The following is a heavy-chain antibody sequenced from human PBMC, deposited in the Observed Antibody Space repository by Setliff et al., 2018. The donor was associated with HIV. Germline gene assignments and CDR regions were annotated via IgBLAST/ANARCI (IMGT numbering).Heavy chain of an antibody. CDR2: VSPGGDTT. CDR3: AKPTSGYYPRPFDL. CDR1: GFAFSTFD. D-gene: IGHD3-22*01. V-gene: IGHV3-23*01. J-gene: IGHJ4*02. Sequence: LRLSCAASGFAFSTFDMNWVRQSPEKELEWVSAVSPGGDTTYYPDSVKGRFAVSRDDSRNMLFLQMNNLGVEDTAIYYCAKPTSGYYPRPFDLWGRGTMVTVSS.